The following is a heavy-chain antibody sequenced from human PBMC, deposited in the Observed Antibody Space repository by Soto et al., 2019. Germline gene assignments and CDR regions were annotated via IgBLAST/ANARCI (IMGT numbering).Heavy chain of an antibody. Sequence: QVQLVESGGGVVQPGRSLRLSCAASGFTFSSYGMHWVRQAPGKGLEWVAVISYDGSNKYYADSVKGRFTISRDNSKNTLYLQMNSLRAEDMAVYYCAKDSLIVVGIDWYFDLWGRGTLVTVSS. CDR1: GFTFSSYG. CDR2: ISYDGSNK. D-gene: IGHD2-15*01. CDR3: AKDSLIVVGIDWYFDL. V-gene: IGHV3-30*18. J-gene: IGHJ2*01.